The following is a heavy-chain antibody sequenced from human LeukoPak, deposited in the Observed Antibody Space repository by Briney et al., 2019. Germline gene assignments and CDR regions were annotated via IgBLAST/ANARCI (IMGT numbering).Heavy chain of an antibody. CDR3: ARSYHRYCGGDCYHDAFDI. Sequence: GGSLRPSCAASGFTFSSYGMHWVRQAPGKGLEWVAVIWYDGSNKYYADSVKGRFTISRDNSKNTLYLQMNSLRAEDTAVYYCARSYHRYCGGDCYHDAFDIWGQGTMVTVSS. J-gene: IGHJ3*02. V-gene: IGHV3-33*01. CDR2: IWYDGSNK. CDR1: GFTFSSYG. D-gene: IGHD2-21*02.